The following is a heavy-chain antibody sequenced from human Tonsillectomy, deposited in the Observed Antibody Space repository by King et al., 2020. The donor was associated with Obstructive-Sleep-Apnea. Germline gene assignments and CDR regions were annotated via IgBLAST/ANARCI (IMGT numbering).Heavy chain of an antibody. V-gene: IGHV1-69*12. D-gene: IGHD3-22*01. CDR3: ATCYYYDSSGYHPIDA. J-gene: IGHJ4*02. Sequence: QLVQSGAEVKKPGSSVKVSCKASGGTFSSHVFSWVRQAPGQGLEWMAGTIPIFGRTNYAQKFQGRVTITADESTSTTYMELRSLRFEDTAVYYCATCYYYDSSGYHPIDAWGQGSLVTVSS. CDR1: GGTFSSHV. CDR2: TIPIFGRT.